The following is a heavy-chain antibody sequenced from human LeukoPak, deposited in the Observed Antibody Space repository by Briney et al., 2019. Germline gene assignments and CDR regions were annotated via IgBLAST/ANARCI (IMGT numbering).Heavy chain of an antibody. D-gene: IGHD3-9*01. CDR1: GFTFSSYA. J-gene: IGHJ3*02. CDR3: ARMGILTGYYISRDAFDI. V-gene: IGHV3-30*04. Sequence: GGSLRLSCAASGFTFSSYAMHWVRQAPGKGLEWVAVISYDGSNKYYADSVKGRFTISRDNSKNTLYLQMDSLRAEDTAVYYCARMGILTGYYISRDAFDIWGQGTMVTVSS. CDR2: ISYDGSNK.